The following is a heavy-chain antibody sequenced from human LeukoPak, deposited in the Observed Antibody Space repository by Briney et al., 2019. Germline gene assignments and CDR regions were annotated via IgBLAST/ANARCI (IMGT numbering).Heavy chain of an antibody. D-gene: IGHD3-10*01. CDR2: ISAYNGNT. V-gene: IGHV1-18*01. CDR1: GYTFTSYG. CDR3: ASVGGWFGELPKNWFDP. Sequence: ASVKVSCKASGYTFTSYGISWVRQAPGQGLEWMGWISAYNGNTNYAQKLQGRVTMTTDTSTSTAYMELRSLRSDDTAVYYCASVGGWFGELPKNWFDPWGQGTLVTVSS. J-gene: IGHJ5*02.